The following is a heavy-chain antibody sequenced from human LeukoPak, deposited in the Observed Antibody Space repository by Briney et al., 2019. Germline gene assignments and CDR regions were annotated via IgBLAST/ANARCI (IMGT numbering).Heavy chain of an antibody. Sequence: QPGGSLRLSCAASGFTFSSYAMSWVRQAPGKGREWVSAISGRGGRTYYADSVKGRFTISRDNSKNTLYLQMNSLRAEDTAVYYCAKGGYCSGGSCYSDYFDYWGQGTLVTVSS. CDR2: ISGRGGRT. CDR1: GFTFSSYA. D-gene: IGHD2-15*01. J-gene: IGHJ4*02. CDR3: AKGGYCSGGSCYSDYFDY. V-gene: IGHV3-23*01.